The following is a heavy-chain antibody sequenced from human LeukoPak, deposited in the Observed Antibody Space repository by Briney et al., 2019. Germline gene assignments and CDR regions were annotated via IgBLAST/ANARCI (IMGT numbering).Heavy chain of an antibody. Sequence: SETLSLTCTVSSGSISSYYWSWIRQPPGKGLECIGYIYYSGNTNYNPSLKSRVTISVDTSKNQLSLKLTSVTAADTAVYYCARYGDTRFDPWGQGTLVTVSS. CDR2: IYYSGNT. V-gene: IGHV4-59*01. D-gene: IGHD4-17*01. CDR1: SGSISSYY. CDR3: ARYGDTRFDP. J-gene: IGHJ5*02.